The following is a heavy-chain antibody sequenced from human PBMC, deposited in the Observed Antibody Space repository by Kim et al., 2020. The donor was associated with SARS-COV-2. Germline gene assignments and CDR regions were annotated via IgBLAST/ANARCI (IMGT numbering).Heavy chain of an antibody. D-gene: IGHD6-13*01. V-gene: IGHV4-59*12. CDR3: ARVGAAAGTVQTYYYYGMEV. J-gene: IGHJ6*04. CDR2: IYYSGST. CDR1: GGSISSYY. Sequence: SETLSLTCTVSGGSISSYYWSWIRQPPGKGLEWIGYIYYSGSTNYNPSLKSRVTISVDTSKHQFSLKLSSVTAADTAVYYCARVGAAAGTVQTYYYYGMEVWGEGTTVTLSS.